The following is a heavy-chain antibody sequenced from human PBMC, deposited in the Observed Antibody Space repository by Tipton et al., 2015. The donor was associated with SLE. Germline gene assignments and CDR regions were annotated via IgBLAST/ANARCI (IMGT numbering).Heavy chain of an antibody. CDR1: GGSISSYY. V-gene: IGHV4-59*01. D-gene: IGHD3-16*01. J-gene: IGHJ4*02. CDR3: ARDQVGVGDFDY. CDR2: LSDSGST. Sequence: TLSLTCTVSGGSISSYYWSWIRQPPGKGLEWIGYLSDSGSTNYNPSLKSRVTISVDTSRNQFSLKLISATAADTAVYYCARDQVGVGDFDYWSQGTLVTVSS.